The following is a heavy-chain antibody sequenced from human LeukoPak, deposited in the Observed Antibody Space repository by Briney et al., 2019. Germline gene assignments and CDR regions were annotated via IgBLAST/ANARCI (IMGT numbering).Heavy chain of an antibody. J-gene: IGHJ4*02. CDR3: ARVLGSSWYRYAPYYFDY. CDR2: INHSGST. Sequence: SETLSLTCTVSGGSISSSSYYWGWIRQPPGKGLEWIGEINHSGSTNYNPSLKSRVTISVDTSKNQFSLKLSSVTAADMAVYYCARVLGSSWYRYAPYYFDYWGQGTLVTVSS. CDR1: GGSISSSSYY. V-gene: IGHV4-39*07. D-gene: IGHD6-13*01.